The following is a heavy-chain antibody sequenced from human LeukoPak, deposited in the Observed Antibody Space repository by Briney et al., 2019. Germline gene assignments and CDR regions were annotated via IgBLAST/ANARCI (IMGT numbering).Heavy chain of an antibody. J-gene: IGHJ4*02. Sequence: SETLSLTCTVSGGYITSYYWSWIRQPPGKGLEWIGYFFHSGSPNYNPSLKSRVTISIDTSQNQFSLKLSSVTAADTAVYYCARVSSSWYPYFDYWGQGTLVTVSS. V-gene: IGHV4-59*01. CDR1: GGYITSYY. CDR3: ARVSSSWYPYFDY. CDR2: FFHSGSP. D-gene: IGHD6-13*01.